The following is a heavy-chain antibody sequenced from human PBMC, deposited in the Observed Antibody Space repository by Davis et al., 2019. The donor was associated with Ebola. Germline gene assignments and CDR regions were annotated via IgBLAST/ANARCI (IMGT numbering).Heavy chain of an antibody. Sequence: SETLSLTCAVYGGSFSGYYWNWIRQPPGKGLEWIGEINHSGSTNYNPSLKSRVTISVDTSKNQFSLKLSSVTAADTAVYYCARGRARCDYWGQGTLVTVSS. J-gene: IGHJ4*02. CDR2: INHSGST. V-gene: IGHV4-34*01. CDR3: ARGRARCDY. CDR1: GGSFSGYY.